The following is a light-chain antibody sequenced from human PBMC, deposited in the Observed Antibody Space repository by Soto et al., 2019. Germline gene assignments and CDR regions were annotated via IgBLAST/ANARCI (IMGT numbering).Light chain of an antibody. V-gene: IGKV3-20*01. CDR1: QSVTNSF. Sequence: EIVLAQSPGTLSLSPGERATLSCRASQSVTNSFLTWYQQKPGQAPRLLIFGASKRATGIPDRFSGSGSGRDFTLTISGLEPEDFAVYYCQQYGSSPLISVGQGTRLEIK. J-gene: IGKJ5*01. CDR2: GAS. CDR3: QQYGSSPLIS.